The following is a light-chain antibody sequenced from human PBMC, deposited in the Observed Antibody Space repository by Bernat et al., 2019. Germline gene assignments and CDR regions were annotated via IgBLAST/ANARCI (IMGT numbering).Light chain of an antibody. CDR1: SSNIGSNY. Sequence: QSVLTQPPSASGTPGQRVTISCSGSSSNIGSNYVYWYQQFPGTAPKLLIYSNSQRPSGVPDRFSGSKSGTSASLAISGLRSEDEDDYYCATWDDSLSGRVFGGGTKLTVL. J-gene: IGLJ3*02. CDR3: ATWDDSLSGRV. V-gene: IGLV1-47*02. CDR2: SNS.